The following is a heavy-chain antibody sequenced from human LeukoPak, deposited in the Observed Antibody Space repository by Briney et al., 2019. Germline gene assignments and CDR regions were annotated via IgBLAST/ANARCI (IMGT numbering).Heavy chain of an antibody. CDR3: ARGWYGGNYWYFDL. CDR2: IYYTGTT. Sequence: PSETLSLTCSVSGGSTNSYYWNWLRQPPGKGLEWIGCIYYTGTTNYNPSLESRVTISVDTSKNQLSLNLTSVTAADTAVYFCARGWYGGNYWYFDLWGRGTLVTVSS. V-gene: IGHV4-59*01. CDR1: GGSTNSYY. D-gene: IGHD4-23*01. J-gene: IGHJ2*01.